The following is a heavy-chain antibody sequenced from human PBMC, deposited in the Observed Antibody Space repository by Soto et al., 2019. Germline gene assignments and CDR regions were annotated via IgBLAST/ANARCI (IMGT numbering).Heavy chain of an antibody. Sequence: SETLSLTCTVSRSSINSSGYYWGWIRQPPGKGLEWIGSMFYGVSTYYNPSLKSRVTVSVDTSKNQFSLNLRSVTAADTAVYYCARLPSRHLVDYWGQGTLVTVSS. CDR2: MFYGVST. D-gene: IGHD3-3*02. J-gene: IGHJ4*02. CDR1: RSSINSSGYY. V-gene: IGHV4-39*01. CDR3: ARLPSRHLVDY.